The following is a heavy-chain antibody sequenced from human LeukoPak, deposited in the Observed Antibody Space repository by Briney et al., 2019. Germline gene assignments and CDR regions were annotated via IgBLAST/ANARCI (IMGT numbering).Heavy chain of an antibody. CDR2: ISGSGGST. Sequence: PGGSLRLSCAASGFTFSSYAMSWVRQAPGKGLEWVSAISGSGGSTYYADSVKGRFTISRDNSKNTLYLQMNSLRAEDTAVYYCAKDGLLTGDYVTEYFGYWGQGTLVTVSS. CDR1: GFTFSSYA. V-gene: IGHV3-23*01. CDR3: AKDGLLTGDYVTEYFGY. J-gene: IGHJ4*02. D-gene: IGHD4-17*01.